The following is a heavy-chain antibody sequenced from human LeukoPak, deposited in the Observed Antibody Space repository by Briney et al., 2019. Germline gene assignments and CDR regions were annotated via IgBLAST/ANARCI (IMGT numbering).Heavy chain of an antibody. CDR3: TRDGSGWSAY. Sequence: PGGSLTLSCAASGFDFSTSWMGWVRQAPGKGLEWVINISPDGNERYSVDSVKGRFTISRDKAENSLYLQMKGLEVEDTAMYYCTRDGSGWSAYWGQGALVTVSS. CDR2: ISPDGNER. D-gene: IGHD6-19*01. J-gene: IGHJ4*02. V-gene: IGHV3-7*01. CDR1: GFDFSTSW.